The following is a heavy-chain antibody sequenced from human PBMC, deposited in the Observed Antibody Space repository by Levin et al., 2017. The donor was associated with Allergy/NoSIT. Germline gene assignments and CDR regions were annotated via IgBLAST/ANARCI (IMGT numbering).Heavy chain of an antibody. CDR2: ISGSGGST. V-gene: IGHV3-23*01. Sequence: GGSLRLSCAASGFTFSNYAMSWVRQAPGKGLEWVSTISGSGGSTYYADSVKGRFTISRDNSKNTLYLQMNSLTADDTAVYYCAKGSGYTIFSANGMDVWGQGTTVTVSS. D-gene: IGHD5-12*01. J-gene: IGHJ6*02. CDR1: GFTFSNYA. CDR3: AKGSGYTIFSANGMDV.